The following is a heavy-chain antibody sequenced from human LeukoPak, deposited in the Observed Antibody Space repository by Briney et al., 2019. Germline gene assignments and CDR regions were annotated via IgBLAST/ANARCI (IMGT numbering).Heavy chain of an antibody. CDR1: GFTVSSTY. J-gene: IGHJ1*01. CDR3: ARDRSGYFLN. D-gene: IGHD3-3*01. Sequence: QPGGSLRLSCAASGFTVSSTYMSWVRQAPGKGLEWVSVIYSGGSTYYADSVKGRFTISRDNSKNTLYLQMNSLRAEDTAVYYCARDRSGYFLNWGQGTLVTVSS. V-gene: IGHV3-66*01. CDR2: IYSGGST.